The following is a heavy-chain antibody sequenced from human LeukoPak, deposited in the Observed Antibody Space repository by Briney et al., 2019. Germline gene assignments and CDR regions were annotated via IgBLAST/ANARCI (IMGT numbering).Heavy chain of an antibody. D-gene: IGHD4-17*01. CDR2: IYYSGST. J-gene: IGHJ5*02. V-gene: IGHV4-39*07. CDR1: GGSISSSSYY. Sequence: PSETLSLTCTVSGGSISSSSYYWGWIRQPPGKGLEWIGSIYYSGSTYYNPSLKSRVTISVDTSKNQFSLKLSSVTAADTAVYYCARDPRTRYDDYEDWFDPWGQGTLVTVSS. CDR3: ARDPRTRYDDYEDWFDP.